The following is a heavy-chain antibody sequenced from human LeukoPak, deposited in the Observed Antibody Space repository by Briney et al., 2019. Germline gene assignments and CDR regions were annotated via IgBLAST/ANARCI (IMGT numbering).Heavy chain of an antibody. D-gene: IGHD3-10*01. CDR2: ISSSGGST. CDR3: VKGRVYSGSGLFDY. Sequence: GGSLRLSCSASGFSFSSFAMHWVRQAPGKGLEYVSAISSSGGSTYYVDSVKGRFTISRDNSRNTLWLQMSSLRADDTAVYYCVKGRVYSGSGLFDYWGQGTLVTVSS. V-gene: IGHV3-64D*06. J-gene: IGHJ4*02. CDR1: GFSFSSFA.